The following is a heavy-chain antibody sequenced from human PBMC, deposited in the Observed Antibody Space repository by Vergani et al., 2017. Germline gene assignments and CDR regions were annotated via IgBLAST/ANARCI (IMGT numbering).Heavy chain of an antibody. V-gene: IGHV4-59*01. J-gene: IGHJ3*02. D-gene: IGHD3-3*01. CDR1: GGSISSYY. CDR3: ARGTYYDFWSGVPRHAFDI. Sequence: QVQLQESGPGLVQPSETLSLTCTVSGGSISSYYWSWIRQPPGKGLEWIGYIYYSGSTHYNPSLKSRVTISVDTSKNQCSLKLSSVTAADTAVYYCARGTYYDFWSGVPRHAFDIWGQGTMVTVSS. CDR2: IYYSGST.